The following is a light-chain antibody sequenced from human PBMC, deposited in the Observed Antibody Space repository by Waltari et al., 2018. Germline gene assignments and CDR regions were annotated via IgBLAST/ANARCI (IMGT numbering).Light chain of an antibody. CDR1: SSDIGGPNY. Sequence: QSALTQPPSASGSPGQSVTISCTGTSSDIGGPNYVSWYQQYPGKPPKLMIYEVSQRPSGVPDRFSGSKSGNTASLTVSGLQAEDEAYYYCGSYAGTQKFFGGGTKLTVL. J-gene: IGLJ2*01. V-gene: IGLV2-8*01. CDR3: GSYAGTQKF. CDR2: EVS.